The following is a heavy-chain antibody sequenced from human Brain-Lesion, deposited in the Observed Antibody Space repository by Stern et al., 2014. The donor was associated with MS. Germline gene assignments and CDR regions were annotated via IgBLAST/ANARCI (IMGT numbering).Heavy chain of an antibody. V-gene: IGHV1-69*06. J-gene: IGHJ5*02. Sequence: AQLVESGPEVKKPGSSVQVSCKASGGTFGNYPITWLRQAPGKGLEWMGRIIPIFCSPNYAQKFQGRVTITADRSTTTVYMKLSSLKSDDAAVYYCAKDGPALVTNWFDPWGRGKLVTVSS. CDR1: GGTFGNYP. D-gene: IGHD5-18*01. CDR2: IIPIFCSP. CDR3: AKDGPALVTNWFDP.